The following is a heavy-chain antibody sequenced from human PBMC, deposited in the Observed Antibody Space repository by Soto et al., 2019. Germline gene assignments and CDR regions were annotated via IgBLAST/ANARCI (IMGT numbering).Heavy chain of an antibody. Sequence: GGSLRLSCAASGVTFSSSAMSSVRQAPGKGLEWVSAISGSGGSTYYADSVKGRFTISRDNSKHTLYLQMSSLRAEDTALYYCAKEALEYYYDSSGPYLGQGTLVTVSS. J-gene: IGHJ4*02. V-gene: IGHV3-23*01. D-gene: IGHD3-22*01. CDR2: ISGSGGST. CDR3: AKEALEYYYDSSGPY. CDR1: GVTFSSSA.